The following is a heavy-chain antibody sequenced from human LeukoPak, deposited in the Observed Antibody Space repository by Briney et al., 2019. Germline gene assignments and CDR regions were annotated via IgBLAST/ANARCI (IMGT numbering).Heavy chain of an antibody. CDR2: IWYDGSNK. CDR3: ARDLGGVVVDYYFDY. V-gene: IGHV3-33*01. CDR1: GFTFSSYG. D-gene: IGHD2-15*01. J-gene: IGHJ4*02. Sequence: GGSLRLSCAASGFTFSSYGMHWVRQAPGKGLEWVAVIWYDGSNKYYADTVKGRFTISRDNSENTLYLQMNSLRAEDTAVYYCARDLGGVVVDYYFDYWGQGTLVTVSS.